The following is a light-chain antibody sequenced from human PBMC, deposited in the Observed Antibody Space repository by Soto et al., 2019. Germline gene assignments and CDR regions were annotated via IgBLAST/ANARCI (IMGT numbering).Light chain of an antibody. Sequence: DIQMTQSPSTLSASVGDRVTITCRASQSISSWLAWYQQKPGKAPKLLIYKASSLESGVPSRFSGSGSGTEFTLTISSLQPDDFATYYCQQYNSYPFTFGQGTRLEIK. CDR2: KAS. J-gene: IGKJ5*01. CDR3: QQYNSYPFT. V-gene: IGKV1-5*03. CDR1: QSISSW.